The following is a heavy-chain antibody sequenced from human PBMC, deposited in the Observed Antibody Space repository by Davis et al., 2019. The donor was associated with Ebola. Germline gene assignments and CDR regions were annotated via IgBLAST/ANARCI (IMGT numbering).Heavy chain of an antibody. D-gene: IGHD2/OR15-2a*01. CDR3: ARGGEYPGDY. Sequence: GGSLRLSCAASGFTFSSYGMHWVRQAPGKGLEWVPVIWYDGSNKYYADSVKGRFTISIENSKKTLYLQMNSLRAEDTAVYYCARGGEYPGDYWGQGTLVTVSS. J-gene: IGHJ4*02. CDR1: GFTFSSYG. V-gene: IGHV3-33*08. CDR2: IWYDGSNK.